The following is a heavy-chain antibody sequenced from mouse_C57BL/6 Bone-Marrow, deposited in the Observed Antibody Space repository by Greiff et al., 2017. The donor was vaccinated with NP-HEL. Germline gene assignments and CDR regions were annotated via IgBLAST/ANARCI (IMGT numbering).Heavy chain of an antibody. V-gene: IGHV1-4*01. D-gene: IGHD1-1*01. CDR3: ARSPPTVVATDFDY. J-gene: IGHJ2*01. CDR1: GYTFTSYT. Sequence: VQRVESGAELSRPGASVKMSCKASGYTFTSYTMHWVKQRPGQGLEWIGYINPSSGYTKYNQKFKDKATLTADKSSSTAYMQLSSLTSEDSAVYYCARSPPTVVATDFDYWGQGTTLTVSS. CDR2: INPSSGYT.